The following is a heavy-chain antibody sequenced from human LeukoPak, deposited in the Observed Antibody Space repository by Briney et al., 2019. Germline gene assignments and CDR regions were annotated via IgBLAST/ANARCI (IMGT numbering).Heavy chain of an antibody. J-gene: IGHJ4*02. CDR2: IYYSGST. V-gene: IGHV4-39*01. Sequence: KPSETLSLTCTVSGGSISSSSYYWGWIRQPPGKGLEWIGSIYYSGSTYYNPSLKSRVTISVDTSKNQFSLKLSSVTAADTAVYYCARHPQTGGGYPLYYFDYWGQGTLVTVSS. CDR1: GGSISSSSYY. CDR3: ARHPQTGGGYPLYYFDY. D-gene: IGHD5-12*01.